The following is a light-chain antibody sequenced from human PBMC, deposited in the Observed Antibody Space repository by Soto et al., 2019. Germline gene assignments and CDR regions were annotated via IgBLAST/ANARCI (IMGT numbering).Light chain of an antibody. Sequence: QSALTQPASVSGSPGQSITISCTGTSSDVGGYYYVSWYQQHPVKAPKLIIYGVTNRPSGVSNRFSGSKSGNRASLTISGLQAEDEADYYCSSYTGSSTVVFGGGTKLTVL. J-gene: IGLJ2*01. CDR3: SSYTGSSTVV. CDR1: SSDVGGYYY. CDR2: GVT. V-gene: IGLV2-14*01.